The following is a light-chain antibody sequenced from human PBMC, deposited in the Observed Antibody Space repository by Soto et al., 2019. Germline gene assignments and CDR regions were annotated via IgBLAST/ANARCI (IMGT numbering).Light chain of an antibody. J-gene: IGKJ1*01. CDR1: QSVLYSSNNKNY. CDR3: QQYYSTPLA. CDR2: WAS. Sequence: DIVMTQSPDSLAVSLGERATINCKSSQSVLYSSNNKNYLAWYQQKPRQPPKLLIYWASTRESGVPDRFSGSGSARDFTLTISSLQAEDVAVYYCQQYYSTPLAFGQGTKVEIK. V-gene: IGKV4-1*01.